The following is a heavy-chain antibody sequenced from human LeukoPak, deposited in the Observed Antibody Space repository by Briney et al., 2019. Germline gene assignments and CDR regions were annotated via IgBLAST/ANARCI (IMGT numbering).Heavy chain of an antibody. CDR1: GGSINGYY. D-gene: IGHD3/OR15-3a*01. CDR2: IYYSGST. J-gene: IGHJ4*02. V-gene: IGHV4-59*08. CDR3: ARVDSQLIDY. Sequence: PSETLSLTCTVSGGSINGYYWSWIRQPPGKGLEWIAYIYYSGSTNYSPSLKSRVTISVDTSKSQFFLRLNSVTAADTAVYYCARVDSQLIDYWGQGTLVTVSS.